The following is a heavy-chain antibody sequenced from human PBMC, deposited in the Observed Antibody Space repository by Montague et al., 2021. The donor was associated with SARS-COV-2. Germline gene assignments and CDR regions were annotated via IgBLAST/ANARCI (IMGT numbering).Heavy chain of an antibody. V-gene: IGHV4-31*03. CDR1: GGSISSGGYY. J-gene: IGHJ3*02. D-gene: IGHD3-22*01. CDR3: ARVQGITMIVVVIVAFDI. CDR2: IYYSGST. Sequence: TLSLTCTVSGGSISSGGYYWSWIRQHPGKGLEWIGYIYYSGSTYYNPSLKSRVTISVDTSKNQFSLKLSSVTAADTAVYYCARVQGITMIVVVIVAFDIWGQGTMVTVSS.